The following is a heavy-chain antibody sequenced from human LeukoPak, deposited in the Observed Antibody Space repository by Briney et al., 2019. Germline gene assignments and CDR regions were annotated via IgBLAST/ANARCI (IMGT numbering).Heavy chain of an antibody. CDR1: GYTFTSYD. J-gene: IGHJ6*02. CDR2: MNPNSGNT. V-gene: IGHV1-8*01. CDR3: ARASSTDSSGWYWAPKPPTRGYYYGMDV. Sequence: ASVKVSCKASGYTFTSYDINWVRQATGQGLEWMGWMNPNSGNTGYAQKFQGRVTMTRNTSISTAYMELSSLRSEDTAVYYCARASSTDSSGWYWAPKPPTRGYYYGMDVWGQGTTVTVSS. D-gene: IGHD6-19*01.